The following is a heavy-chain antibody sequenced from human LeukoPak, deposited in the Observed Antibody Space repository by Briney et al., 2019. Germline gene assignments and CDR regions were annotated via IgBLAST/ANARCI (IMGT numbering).Heavy chain of an antibody. CDR2: INPDSGGS. CDR1: GYTFSGHY. D-gene: IGHD1-26*01. CDR3: ARDPGWEIPAGWFDS. V-gene: IGHV1-2*02. J-gene: IGHJ5*01. Sequence: ASVKVSCKASGYTFSGHYIHWVRQAPGQGLQWMGWINPDSGGSNSAQNFQGRVTMTRDTSITTVYMELSGLRFDDTAVYYCARDPGWEIPAGWFDSWGQGTLVTVSS.